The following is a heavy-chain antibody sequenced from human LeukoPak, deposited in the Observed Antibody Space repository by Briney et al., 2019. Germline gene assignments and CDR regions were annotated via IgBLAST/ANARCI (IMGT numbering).Heavy chain of an antibody. CDR3: ASGIKWELLVFTDY. CDR2: IWYDGSNK. Sequence: PGRSLRLSCAASGFTFSSYGMHWVRQAPGKGLEWVAVIWYDGSNKYYADSVKGRFTISRDNSKNTLYLQMNSLRAEDTAVYYCASGIKWELLVFTDYGGQGTLVTVSS. CDR1: GFTFSSYG. V-gene: IGHV3-33*01. D-gene: IGHD1-26*01. J-gene: IGHJ4*02.